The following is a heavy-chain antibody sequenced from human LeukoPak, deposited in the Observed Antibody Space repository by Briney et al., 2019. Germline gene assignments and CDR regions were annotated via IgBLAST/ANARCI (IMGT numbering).Heavy chain of an antibody. CDR1: GGSISSHY. J-gene: IGHJ5*02. D-gene: IGHD4-23*01. V-gene: IGHV4-59*08. CDR2: IFYSGTT. Sequence: SETLSLTCTVSGGSISSHYWTWIRQPPRKGLEWIGYIFYSGTTNYNPSLKSRVTMSVDTSNNQFSLRLTSVTATDTAVYYCARHPHLGGVSSFWVDPRGQGTLVTVSS. CDR3: ARHPHLGGVSSFWVDP.